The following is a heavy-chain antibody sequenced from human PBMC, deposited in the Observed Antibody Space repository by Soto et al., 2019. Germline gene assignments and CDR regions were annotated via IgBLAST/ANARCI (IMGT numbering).Heavy chain of an antibody. D-gene: IGHD3-16*01. CDR3: ARQKSYGGNYYYYGMDV. Sequence: PGESLKISCKGSGYSFTSYWIGWVRQMPGKGLEWMGIIYPGDSDTRYSPSFQGQVTISADKSISTAYLQWSSLKASDTAMYYCARQKSYGGNYYYYGMDVWGQGTTVTVSS. J-gene: IGHJ6*02. CDR1: GYSFTSYW. V-gene: IGHV5-51*01. CDR2: IYPGDSDT.